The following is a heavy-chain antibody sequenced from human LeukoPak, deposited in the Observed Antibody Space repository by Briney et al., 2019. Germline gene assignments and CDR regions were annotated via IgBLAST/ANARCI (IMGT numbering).Heavy chain of an antibody. D-gene: IGHD5-12*01. CDR2: INPNSGGT. J-gene: IGHJ6*03. CDR1: GYTFTGYY. V-gene: IGHV1-2*06. Sequence: GASVKVSCKASGYTFTGYYMHWVRQAPGQGLEWMGRINPNSGGTNYAQKFQGRVTMTRDTSISKAYMELSRLRSDDTAVYYCARWGGYSHYYYMDVWGEGTTVTVSS. CDR3: ARWGGYSHYYYMDV.